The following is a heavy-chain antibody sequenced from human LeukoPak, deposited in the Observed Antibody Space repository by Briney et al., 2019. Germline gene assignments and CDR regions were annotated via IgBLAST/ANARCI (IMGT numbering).Heavy chain of an antibody. Sequence: GRSLRLSCAASGFTFSSYAMHWVRQAPGKGLEWVAVISYDGSNKYYADSVKGRFTVSRDNAKNSLFLQMSSLRAEDTGIYYCARGFGAVPGIFDYWGQGILVTVSS. J-gene: IGHJ4*02. V-gene: IGHV3-30-3*01. D-gene: IGHD6-19*01. CDR2: ISYDGSNK. CDR3: ARGFGAVPGIFDY. CDR1: GFTFSSYA.